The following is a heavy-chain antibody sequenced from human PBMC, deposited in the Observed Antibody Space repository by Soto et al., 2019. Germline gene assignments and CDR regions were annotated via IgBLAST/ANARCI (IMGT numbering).Heavy chain of an antibody. J-gene: IGHJ6*02. D-gene: IGHD3-3*01. CDR1: GFTFSSYG. CDR2: IWYDGSNK. V-gene: IGHV3-33*01. CDR3: AGTYYDFWSGSYYYYGMDV. Sequence: QVRLVESGGGVVQPGRSLRLSCAASGFTFSSYGMHWVRQAPGKGLEWVAVIWYDGSNKYYADSVKGRFTISRDNSKNTLYLQMNSLRAEDTAVYYCAGTYYDFWSGSYYYYGMDVWGQGTTVTVSS.